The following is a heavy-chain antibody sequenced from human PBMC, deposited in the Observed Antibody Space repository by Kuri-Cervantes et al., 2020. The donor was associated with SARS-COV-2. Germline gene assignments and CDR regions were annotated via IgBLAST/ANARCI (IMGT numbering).Heavy chain of an antibody. D-gene: IGHD6-6*01. CDR3: ARDAGEHLVQFFMDV. CDR1: GFTFSSYG. J-gene: IGHJ6*02. CDR2: ISYNGRNR. Sequence: GSLRLSCAASGFTFSSYGMHWVRQTPGKGLEWVAIISYNGRNRYFADSVKGRLTVSRGNSKNTVYLQMNNLRAEDTAVYYCARDAGEHLVQFFMDVWGQGTAVTVSS. V-gene: IGHV3-30*19.